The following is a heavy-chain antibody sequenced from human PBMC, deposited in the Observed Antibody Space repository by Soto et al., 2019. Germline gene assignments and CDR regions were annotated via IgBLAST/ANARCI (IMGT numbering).Heavy chain of an antibody. CDR2: IYYSGST. CDR1: GASISSYY. CDR3: ARSYGSGSYHTYYFDY. Sequence: SETLSLTCTVSGASISSYYWSWIRQPPGKGLEWIGYIYYSGSTNYNPSLKSRVTISVDKSKNQFSLKLSSVTAADTAVYYCARSYGSGSYHTYYFDYWGHGTLVTVSS. V-gene: IGHV4-59*12. D-gene: IGHD3-10*01. J-gene: IGHJ4*01.